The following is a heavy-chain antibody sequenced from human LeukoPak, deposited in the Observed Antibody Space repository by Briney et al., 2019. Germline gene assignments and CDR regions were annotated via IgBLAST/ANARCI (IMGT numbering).Heavy chain of an antibody. CDR3: AKDGVKSIAVAGSFYYYYYMDV. J-gene: IGHJ6*03. Sequence: TGGSLRLSCAGSEFTLSTYWMSWVRQAPGKGLEWVANIKQDGSDKYYVDSVKGRFTISRDNAKNSLFLQMNSLRAEDTAVYYCAKDGVKSIAVAGSFYYYYYMDVWGKGTTVTISS. D-gene: IGHD6-19*01. V-gene: IGHV3-7*03. CDR1: EFTLSTYW. CDR2: IKQDGSDK.